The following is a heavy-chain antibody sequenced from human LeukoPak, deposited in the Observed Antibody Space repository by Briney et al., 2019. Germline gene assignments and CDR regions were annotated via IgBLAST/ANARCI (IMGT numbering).Heavy chain of an antibody. CDR2: IYSGGST. J-gene: IGHJ4*02. V-gene: IGHV3-66*01. D-gene: IGHD6-13*01. Sequence: GGSLRLSCAVSGFTVSSNYMSWVRQPPGKGLEWVSIIYSGGSTYYADSVKGRFTISRDNSKNTLYLQMNSLRAEDTAVYNCARVGYTGTWYSSPPFDYWGQGTLVTVSS. CDR1: GFTVSSNY. CDR3: ARVGYTGTWYSSPPFDY.